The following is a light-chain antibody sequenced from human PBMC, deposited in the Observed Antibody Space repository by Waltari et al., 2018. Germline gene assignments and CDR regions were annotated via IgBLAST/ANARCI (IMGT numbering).Light chain of an antibody. CDR1: SGDVGGDVS. Sequence: QSALTQPASVSGSPGQSISIPCIGRSGDVGGDVSVSWYQDHPGQAPKVLIYDGSSRPSGVSARFSGSKLRVTASLTISDLQPEDEASYYCASQSGNNVVMFGGGTKLTVL. CDR2: DGS. J-gene: IGLJ3*02. V-gene: IGLV2-14*03. CDR3: ASQSGNNVVM.